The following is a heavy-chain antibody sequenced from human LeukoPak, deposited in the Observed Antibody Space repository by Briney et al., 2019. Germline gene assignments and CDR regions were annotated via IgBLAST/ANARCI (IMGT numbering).Heavy chain of an antibody. D-gene: IGHD5-24*01. V-gene: IGHV3-48*01. CDR1: GFTFSSYW. CDR2: ISTSSSNI. CDR3: ASLTERWLQLSGRTDFDY. J-gene: IGHJ4*02. Sequence: GGSLRLSCAASGFTFSSYWMSWVRQAPGKGLEWISYISTSSSNIYYADSVKGRFTISRDNAVNSLYLQMNSLRAEDTAVYYCASLTERWLQLSGRTDFDYWGQGTLVTVSS.